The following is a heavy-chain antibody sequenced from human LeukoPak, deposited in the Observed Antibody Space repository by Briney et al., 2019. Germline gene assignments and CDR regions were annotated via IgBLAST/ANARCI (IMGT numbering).Heavy chain of an antibody. CDR2: INHSGST. CDR3: ARVSLKYCSGGSCYSNDAFDI. CDR1: GGSFSGYY. Sequence: PSETLSLTCAVYGGSFSGYYWSWIRQPPGKGLEWIGEINHSGSTNYNPSLKSRVTISVDTSKNQFSLKLSSVTAADTAVYYCARVSLKYCSGGSCYSNDAFDIWGQGTMVTVSS. V-gene: IGHV4-34*01. D-gene: IGHD2-15*01. J-gene: IGHJ3*02.